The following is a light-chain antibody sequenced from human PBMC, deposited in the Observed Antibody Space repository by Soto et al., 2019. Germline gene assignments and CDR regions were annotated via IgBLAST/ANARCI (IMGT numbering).Light chain of an antibody. CDR1: SSNTGAGYD. CDR3: QSYDSSLSGYVG. Sequence: QSVLTQPPSVSGAPGQRVTISCTGSSSNTGAGYDVHWYQQLPGTAPKLLIYGNTNRPSGVPDRFSGSKSGTSASLAITGLQAEDEADYYCQSYDSSLSGYVGFGGGTK. CDR2: GNT. J-gene: IGLJ2*01. V-gene: IGLV1-40*01.